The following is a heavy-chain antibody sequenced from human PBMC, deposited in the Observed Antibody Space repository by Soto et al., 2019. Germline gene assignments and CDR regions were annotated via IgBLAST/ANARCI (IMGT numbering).Heavy chain of an antibody. J-gene: IGHJ5*02. CDR2: IWYDGSNK. CDR3: ARDHRAEWELLPFDR. CDR1: GFTFSSYG. D-gene: IGHD1-26*01. Sequence: QVQLVESGGGVVQPGRSLRLSCAASGFTFSSYGMHWVRQAPGKGLEWVAVIWYDGSNKYYADSVKGRFTISRDNSKNTLYLQMNSLRAEDTAVYYCARDHRAEWELLPFDRWGQGSLVTVSS. V-gene: IGHV3-33*01.